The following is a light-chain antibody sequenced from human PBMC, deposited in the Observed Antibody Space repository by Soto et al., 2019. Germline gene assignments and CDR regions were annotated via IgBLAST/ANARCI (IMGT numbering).Light chain of an antibody. CDR3: QQLYNYPQKFT. J-gene: IGKJ4*01. V-gene: IGKV1-9*01. Sequence: DIQLTQSPSFLSASVGDRVTITCRASQGISTFVAWYQQQPGKAPKLLMHTASTLESGVPSRFGGSGSGSEFTLTISSLQPEDFATYYCQQLYNYPQKFTFGGGTPVEI. CDR1: QGISTF. CDR2: TAS.